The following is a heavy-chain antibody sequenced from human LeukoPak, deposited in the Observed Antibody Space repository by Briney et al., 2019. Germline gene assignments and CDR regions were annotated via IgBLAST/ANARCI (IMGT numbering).Heavy chain of an antibody. J-gene: IGHJ5*02. CDR3: AREFHVPYYDILTGYYNYWFDP. D-gene: IGHD3-9*01. CDR1: GHTFTGYG. CDR2: ISAYNGST. Sequence: ASVKVSCKASGHTFTGYGISWVRQAPGQGLEWMGWISAYNGSTNYAQKLQGRVTMTTDTSTSTAYMELRSLRSDDTAVYYCAREFHVPYYDILTGYYNYWFDPWGQGTLVTVSS. V-gene: IGHV1-18*01.